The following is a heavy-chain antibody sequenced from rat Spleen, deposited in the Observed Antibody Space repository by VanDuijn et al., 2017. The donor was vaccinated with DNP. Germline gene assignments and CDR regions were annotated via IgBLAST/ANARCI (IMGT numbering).Heavy chain of an antibody. CDR3: ARESGGFAY. J-gene: IGHJ3*01. CDR1: GFSLTSYN. D-gene: IGHD5-1*01. V-gene: IGHV2-41*01. Sequence: QVQLKESGPGLVQPSQTLYIPCTVAGFSLTSYNVNWIRQPPGKGLAWVGVVFNSGDARYNSPLKSRLSISKDTSKSQVFLKMNNLQTEDTATYYCARESGGFAYWGQGTLVTVSS. CDR2: VFNSGDA.